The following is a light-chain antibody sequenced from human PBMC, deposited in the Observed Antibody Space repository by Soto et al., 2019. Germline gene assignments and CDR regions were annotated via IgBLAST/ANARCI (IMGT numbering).Light chain of an antibody. CDR3: AAWDDSLRGWV. CDR2: RDS. CDR1: SSSIGSNY. J-gene: IGLJ3*02. Sequence: QSVLTQPPSASGTPGQRVTISCSESSSSIGSNYIYWYQQLPGTAPKLLIYRDSQRPSGVPDRLSGSKSGTSASLAISGLRSEDEADYYCAAWDDSLRGWVFGGGTKVTVL. V-gene: IGLV1-47*01.